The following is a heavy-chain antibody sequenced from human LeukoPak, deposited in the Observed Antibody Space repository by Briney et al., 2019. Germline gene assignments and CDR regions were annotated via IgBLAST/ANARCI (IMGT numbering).Heavy chain of an antibody. CDR2: ISYDGNNK. D-gene: IGHD6-19*01. CDR3: ARVRDHPYSSGLSPYYYYGMDV. CDR1: GFTFSSYA. Sequence: GRSLRLSCAPSGFTFSSYAMHWVRQAPDKGLEWVADISYDGNNKYYADSVKGRFTLSRDNSKNTLYLQMNSLRAEDTDVYYCARVRDHPYSSGLSPYYYYGMDVWGQGTTVTVSS. V-gene: IGHV3-30-3*01. J-gene: IGHJ6*02.